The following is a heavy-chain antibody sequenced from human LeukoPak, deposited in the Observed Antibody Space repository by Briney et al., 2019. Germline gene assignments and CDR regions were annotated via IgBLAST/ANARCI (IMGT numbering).Heavy chain of an antibody. CDR1: GFTFSSYW. D-gene: IGHD3-3*01. V-gene: IGHV3-74*01. Sequence: PGGSLRLSCAASGFTFSSYWMHWVRQAPGKGLVWVSRINSDGGSTIYADSMKGRFTISRDNAKNTLYLQMNSLRAEDTAVYYCARSGYDGELDYWGQGTLVTVSS. CDR2: INSDGGST. J-gene: IGHJ4*02. CDR3: ARSGYDGELDY.